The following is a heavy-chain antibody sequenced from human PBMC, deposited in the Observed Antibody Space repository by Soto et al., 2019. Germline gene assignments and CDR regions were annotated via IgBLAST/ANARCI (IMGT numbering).Heavy chain of an antibody. D-gene: IGHD4-17*01. V-gene: IGHV4-31*03. CDR1: GGSISSGGYY. Sequence: PSETLSLTCTVSGGSISSGGYYWSWIRQHPGKGLEWIGYIYYSGSTYYNPSLKSRVTISVDTSKNQFSLKLSSVTAADTAVYNCASQQRGRYGDFRHWGQGTLVTVSS. CDR2: IYYSGST. J-gene: IGHJ1*01. CDR3: ASQQRGRYGDFRH.